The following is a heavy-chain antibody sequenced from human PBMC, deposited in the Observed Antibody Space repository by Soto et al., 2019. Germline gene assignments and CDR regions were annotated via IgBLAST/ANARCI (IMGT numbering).Heavy chain of an antibody. CDR2: IYYSGST. Sequence: SETLSLTCTVSGGSISSYYWSWIRQPPGKGLEWIGYIYYSGSTNYNPSLKSRVTISVDTSKNQFSLKLSSVTAADTAVYYCARVATPSSYDILTGYPYYFDYWGQGTLVTVSS. CDR1: GGSISSYY. D-gene: IGHD3-9*01. J-gene: IGHJ4*02. V-gene: IGHV4-59*01. CDR3: ARVATPSSYDILTGYPYYFDY.